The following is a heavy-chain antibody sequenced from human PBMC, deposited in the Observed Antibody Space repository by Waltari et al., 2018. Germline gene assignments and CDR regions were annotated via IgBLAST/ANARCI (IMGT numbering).Heavy chain of an antibody. CDR1: GFTYSNHW. D-gene: IGHD6-13*01. CDR2: INGDGSTS. CDR3: ARLAPKTYRSPVPGRDYYYGLDV. V-gene: IGHV3-74*01. J-gene: IGHJ6*02. Sequence: EEQLVESGGGLVQPGDSLRPSCAASGFTYSNHWMHWVRQAPGKGLVWVSRINGDGSTSNYADSVKGRFTISRDNTKKTLYLQMKRLRVEDTAVYYCARLAPKTYRSPVPGRDYYYGLDVWGQGTTVTVSS.